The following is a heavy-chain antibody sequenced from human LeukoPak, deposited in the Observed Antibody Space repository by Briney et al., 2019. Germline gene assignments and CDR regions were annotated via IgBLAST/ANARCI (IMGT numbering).Heavy chain of an antibody. J-gene: IGHJ6*03. Sequence: GESLKISCKGSGYSFTSYWIGWVRQMPGKGLEWMGIIYPGDSDTRYSPSFQGQVTISADKSISTAYLQWSSLKASDTAMYCCARLGDYSNYGVPYYMDVWGKGTTVTVSS. CDR3: ARLGDYSNYGVPYYMDV. D-gene: IGHD4-11*01. CDR2: IYPGDSDT. V-gene: IGHV5-51*01. CDR1: GYSFTSYW.